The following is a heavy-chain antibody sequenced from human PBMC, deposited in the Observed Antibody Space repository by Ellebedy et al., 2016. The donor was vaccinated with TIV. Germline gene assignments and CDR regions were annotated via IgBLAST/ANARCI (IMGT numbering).Heavy chain of an antibody. CDR1: GFTFSNYA. Sequence: GESLKISCAASGFTFSNYAMSWVRQAPGKGLEWVSGISGSGGSTDYADSVKGRFTISRDNSKNTLYLQMNSLRAEDTAVYYCARRRAPHSTLVWGASEYWGQGTLVTVSS. CDR2: ISGSGGST. D-gene: IGHD3-10*01. J-gene: IGHJ4*02. CDR3: ARRRAPHSTLVWGASEY. V-gene: IGHV3-23*01.